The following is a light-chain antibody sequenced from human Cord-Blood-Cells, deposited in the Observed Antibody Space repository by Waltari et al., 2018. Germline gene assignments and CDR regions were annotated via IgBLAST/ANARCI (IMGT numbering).Light chain of an antibody. V-gene: IGKV3-15*01. CDR1: QSVSSN. J-gene: IGKJ1*01. CDR2: GAS. CDR3: QQYNNWPRT. Sequence: EIVMTQSPATLSVSPVERATLSCRASQSVSSNLAWYQQKPGQAPRLLIYGASTSATGIPARFSGSGSGTEFTLTISSLQSEDFAVYYCQQYNNWPRTFGQGTKVEIK.